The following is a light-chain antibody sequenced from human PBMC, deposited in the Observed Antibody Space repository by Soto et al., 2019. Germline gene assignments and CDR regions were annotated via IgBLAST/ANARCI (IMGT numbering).Light chain of an antibody. CDR3: QQSYSGLYT. CDR1: QSISNW. J-gene: IGKJ2*01. CDR2: AAS. Sequence: DIQMTQSPSTLSASVGDRVTITCRASQSISNWLAWYQQKPGKAPKLLIYAASTLQPGVPSRFSGSGSGTDFTLTIRSLQPEDFATYYCQQSYSGLYTFCQGTQLEIK. V-gene: IGKV1-39*01.